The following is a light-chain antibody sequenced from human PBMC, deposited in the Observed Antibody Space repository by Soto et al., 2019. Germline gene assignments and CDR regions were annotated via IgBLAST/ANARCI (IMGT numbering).Light chain of an antibody. Sequence: EILLTQSPSTLSLSPGERATLSCRASQSVRSFLGGYQQKPGQAPRLLIYDASNRATGIPARFSGSGSGTDFTLTISSLQAEDFEVYYCQQRHSSPLTFGGGTKVDIK. CDR1: QSVRSF. CDR3: QQRHSSPLT. J-gene: IGKJ4*01. V-gene: IGKV3-11*01. CDR2: DAS.